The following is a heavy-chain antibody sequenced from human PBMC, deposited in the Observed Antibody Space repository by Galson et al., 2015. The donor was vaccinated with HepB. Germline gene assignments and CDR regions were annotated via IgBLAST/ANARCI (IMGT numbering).Heavy chain of an antibody. J-gene: IGHJ4*02. V-gene: IGHV1-46*01. D-gene: IGHD3-10*01. Sequence: SVKVSCKASGYTFSSYYMHWVRQAPGQGLEWMGIINPSGDKTSYAQKFQGRVTMTRDTATSTVYMQLSRLRSEDTALYYCTRGRGGSLGYWGQGTLVTVSA. CDR3: TRGRGGSLGY. CDR1: GYTFSSYY. CDR2: INPSGDKT.